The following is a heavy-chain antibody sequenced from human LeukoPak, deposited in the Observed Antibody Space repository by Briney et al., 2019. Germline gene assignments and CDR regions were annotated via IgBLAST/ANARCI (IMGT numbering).Heavy chain of an antibody. J-gene: IGHJ4*02. V-gene: IGHV3-21*01. D-gene: IGHD3-22*01. CDR2: ISVRSNYI. CDR3: VRLRRNSDTSGYYYYYDF. Sequence: GGSLRLSCAASGFTFSSYGMNWVRQAPGKGLEWVSSISVRSNYIHYADSVRGRFSISRDDARDSLYLQMNSLRAEDTAVYYCVRLRRNSDTSGYYYYYDFWGQGTLVTVSS. CDR1: GFTFSSYG.